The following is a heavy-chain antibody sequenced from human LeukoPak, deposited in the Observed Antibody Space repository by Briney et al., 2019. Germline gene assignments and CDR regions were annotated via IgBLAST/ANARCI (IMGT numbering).Heavy chain of an antibody. D-gene: IGHD4-17*01. Sequence: SETLSLTCTVSGGSISSYYWSWIRQPPGKGLEWIGYIYYSGSTNYNPSLKSRVTISVDTSKNQFSLKLSSVTAADTAVYYCARYQSYGDYVLGYNWFDPWGQGTLVTVSS. CDR3: ARYQSYGDYVLGYNWFDP. V-gene: IGHV4-59*01. CDR2: IYYSGST. CDR1: GGSISSYY. J-gene: IGHJ5*02.